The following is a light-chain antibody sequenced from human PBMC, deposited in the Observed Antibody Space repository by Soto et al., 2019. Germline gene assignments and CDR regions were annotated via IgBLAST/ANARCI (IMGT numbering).Light chain of an antibody. J-gene: IGLJ1*01. CDR2: GTT. Sequence: QSVLTQTPSVSGAPGQRVTISCTGRSSNIGAGYDVHWYQHLPGTAPKLLIYGTTNRPSGVPDRFSGSKSGNTASLTISGLQAEDEAHYYCSSDTSSTTYVLGTGMNLTV. V-gene: IGLV1-40*01. CDR1: SSNIGAGYD. CDR3: SSDTSSTTYV.